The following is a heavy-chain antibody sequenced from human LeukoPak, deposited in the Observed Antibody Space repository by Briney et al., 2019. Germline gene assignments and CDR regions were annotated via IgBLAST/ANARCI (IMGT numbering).Heavy chain of an antibody. V-gene: IGHV3-48*04. CDR3: ARDRLYSYYGDIDF. J-gene: IGHJ4*02. Sequence: PGGSLRLSCAASGFSFSDYNMNWVRQAPGKGLEWVSFISSNSGTIYYADSVRGRFTISRDNAKSSLYLQMNSLRAEDTAVYYCARDRLYSYYGDIDFWGQGTPVIVSS. D-gene: IGHD4-4*01. CDR2: ISSNSGTI. CDR1: GFSFSDYN.